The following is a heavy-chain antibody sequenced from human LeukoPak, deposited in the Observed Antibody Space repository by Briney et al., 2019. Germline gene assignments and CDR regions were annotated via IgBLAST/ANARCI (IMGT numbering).Heavy chain of an antibody. CDR3: ARGAAVAGTPPFDY. CDR2: IYSGGST. V-gene: IGHV3-53*01. D-gene: IGHD6-19*01. J-gene: IGHJ4*02. CDR1: GFTVSSNY. Sequence: GRSLRLSCAASGFTVSSNYMTWVRQAPGKGLEWVSVIYSGGSTYYADSVKGRFTISRDNSKNTLYLQMNSLRAEDTAVYYCARGAAVAGTPPFDYWGQGTLVTVSS.